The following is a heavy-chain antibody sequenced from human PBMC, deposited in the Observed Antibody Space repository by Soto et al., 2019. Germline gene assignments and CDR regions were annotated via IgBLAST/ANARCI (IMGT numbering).Heavy chain of an antibody. CDR3: ARGGDTDMATQAFDI. J-gene: IGHJ3*02. CDR2: VIPIFGTA. Sequence: GASVKVSCKASGGTFSSYAISWVRQAPGQGLEWMGGVIPIFGTANYAQKFQGRVTITADESTSTAYMELSSLRSEDTAVYYCARGGDTDMATQAFDIWGQGTMVTVSS. V-gene: IGHV1-69*13. CDR1: GGTFSSYA. D-gene: IGHD5-18*01.